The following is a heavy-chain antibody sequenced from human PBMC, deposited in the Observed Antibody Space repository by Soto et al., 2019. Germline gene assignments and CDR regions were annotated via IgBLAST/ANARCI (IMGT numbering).Heavy chain of an antibody. CDR3: ARARVRVATISYYYYGMDV. Sequence: QVQLVQSGAEVKKPGSSVKVSCKASGGTFSSYAISWVRQAPGQGLEWMGGIIPIFGTANYAQKFQGRVTSTADESTSTAYMELSSLRSEDTAVYYCARARVRVATISYYYYGMDVWGQGTTVTVSS. D-gene: IGHD5-12*01. CDR2: IIPIFGTA. V-gene: IGHV1-69*01. J-gene: IGHJ6*02. CDR1: GGTFSSYA.